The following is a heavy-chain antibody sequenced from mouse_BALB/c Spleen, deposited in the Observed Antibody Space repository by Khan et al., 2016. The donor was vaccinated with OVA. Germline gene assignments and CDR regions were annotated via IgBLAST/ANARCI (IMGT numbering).Heavy chain of an antibody. V-gene: IGHV1-18*01. J-gene: IGHJ4*01. D-gene: IGHD3-3*01. Sequence: VQLKESGPELVKPGASVKISCKTSGYTFPEYTVHWVKQSLGKSLDWIGVINPKNGGTAYNRKFKGKATLTVDKSSSTAYMEFRSLTSDDSAVYYCARDAGRYWGQGTSVTVAS. CDR3: ARDAGRY. CDR1: GYTFPEYT. CDR2: INPKNGGT.